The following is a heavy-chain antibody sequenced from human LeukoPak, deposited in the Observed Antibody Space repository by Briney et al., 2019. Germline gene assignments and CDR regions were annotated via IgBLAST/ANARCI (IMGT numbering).Heavy chain of an antibody. D-gene: IGHD1-20*01. CDR3: ARNLTGTRNGLDV. CDR1: GGSISSYY. J-gene: IGHJ6*02. V-gene: IGHV4-4*07. Sequence: SETLSLTCTVSGGSISSYYWRWIRQPAGKGLEWIGRIYTSGSTNYNPSLKSRVSISVDTSKNQFSLKLSSVTAADTAVYYCARNLTGTRNGLDVWGQGTTVTVSS. CDR2: IYTSGST.